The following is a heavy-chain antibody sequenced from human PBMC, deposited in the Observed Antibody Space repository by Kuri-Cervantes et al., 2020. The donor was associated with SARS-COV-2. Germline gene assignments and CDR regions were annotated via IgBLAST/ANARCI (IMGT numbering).Heavy chain of an antibody. D-gene: IGHD3-3*01. J-gene: IGHJ4*02. CDR2: IKSKTDGGTT. Sequence: GESLKISCAASGFTFSSYAMNWVRQAPGKGLEWVGRIKSKTDGGTTDYAAPVKGRFTISRDDSKNTLHLQMNSLKTEDTAVYYCTTDGDYDFWSGYYDDYWGQGTLVTVSS. CDR3: TTDGDYDFWSGYYDDY. V-gene: IGHV3-15*07. CDR1: GFTFSSYA.